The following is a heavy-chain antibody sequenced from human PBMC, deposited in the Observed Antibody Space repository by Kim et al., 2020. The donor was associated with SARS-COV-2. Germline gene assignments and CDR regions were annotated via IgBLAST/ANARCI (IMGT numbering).Heavy chain of an antibody. CDR2: NPNGGGT. V-gene: IGHV1-2*02. Sequence: NPNGGGTNYAQKFQGRVIMTRDTSISTAYMELSRLTSDDTAVYYCTREDYWGQGTLVTVSS. J-gene: IGHJ4*02. CDR3: TREDY.